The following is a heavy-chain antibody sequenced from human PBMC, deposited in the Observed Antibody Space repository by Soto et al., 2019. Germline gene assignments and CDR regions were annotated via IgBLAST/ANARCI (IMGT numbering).Heavy chain of an antibody. CDR3: ARNPATTGYYTYYYYYMDF. Sequence: SETLSLTCTVSGGSISSGGYYWSWIRQHPGKGLEWIGYIYYSGSTYYNPSLKSRVTISVDTSKNQFSLKLSSVTAADTAVYYCARNPATTGYYTYYYYYMDFWGKGITVTVSS. CDR2: IYYSGST. V-gene: IGHV4-31*03. CDR1: GGSISSGGYY. J-gene: IGHJ6*03. D-gene: IGHD3-9*01.